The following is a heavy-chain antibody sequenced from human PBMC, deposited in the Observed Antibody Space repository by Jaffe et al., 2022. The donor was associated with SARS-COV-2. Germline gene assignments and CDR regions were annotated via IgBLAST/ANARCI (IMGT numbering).Heavy chain of an antibody. D-gene: IGHD6-13*01. J-gene: IGHJ6*02. CDR2: IFSNDEK. CDR1: GFSLSNARMG. CDR3: ARIKVMGIAAAGPARGGYGMDV. Sequence: QVTLKESGPVLVKPTETLTLTCTVSGFSLSNARMGVSWIRQPPGKALEWLAHIFSNDEKSYSTSLKSRLTISKDTSKSQVVLTMTNMDPVDTATYYCARIKVMGIAAAGPARGGYGMDVWGQGTTVTVSS. V-gene: IGHV2-26*01.